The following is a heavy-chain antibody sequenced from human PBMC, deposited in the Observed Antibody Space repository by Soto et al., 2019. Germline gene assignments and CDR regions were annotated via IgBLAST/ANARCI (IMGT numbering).Heavy chain of an antibody. D-gene: IGHD4-4*01. CDR2: INSDGSRT. CDR3: ARETYRGFYFDY. Sequence: EVHLVESGGGLVQAGGSLRLSCAASGFTLTDYWTHWVRQAPGKGLVWVSRINSDGSRTSYADSVTGRFTISRDNAKNTLYLQMNSLRVEDTALYYCARETYRGFYFDYWGQGTLVTVSS. CDR1: GFTLTDYW. J-gene: IGHJ4*02. V-gene: IGHV3-74*01.